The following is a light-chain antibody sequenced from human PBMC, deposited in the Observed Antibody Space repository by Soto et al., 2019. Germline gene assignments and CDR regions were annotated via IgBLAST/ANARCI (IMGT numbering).Light chain of an antibody. CDR1: SSDVGASDY. CDR2: EIS. J-gene: IGLJ2*01. V-gene: IGLV2-14*01. CDR3: SSYTTSNTLV. Sequence: QSALTQPAAVSESPGQSITISCTGTSSDVGASDYVSWYQQHPGKAPQLIIYEISNRPSGVSNRFSGSKSGNKASLTISGRQAEDESDYSCSSYTTSNTLVFGGGTQLTVL.